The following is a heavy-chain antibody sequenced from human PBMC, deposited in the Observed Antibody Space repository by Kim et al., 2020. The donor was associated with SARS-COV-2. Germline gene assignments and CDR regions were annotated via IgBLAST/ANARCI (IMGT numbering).Heavy chain of an antibody. J-gene: IGHJ6*02. V-gene: IGHV3-21*06. Sequence: GGSLRLSCAASGFTFSNYSMNWVRQAPGKGLEWVSSISSSGGYIYYADSVKGRFTISRDNAKNSLYLQMNSLRAEDTAVYYCVRAEYDSSRYYHYGMDVWGQGTTVTVSS. CDR2: ISSSGGYI. CDR1: GFTFSNYS. CDR3: VRAEYDSSRYYHYGMDV. D-gene: IGHD1-1*01.